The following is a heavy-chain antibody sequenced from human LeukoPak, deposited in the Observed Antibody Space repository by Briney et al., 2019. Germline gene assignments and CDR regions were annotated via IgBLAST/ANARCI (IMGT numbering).Heavy chain of an antibody. V-gene: IGHV3-48*01. Sequence: AGGSLRLSCAVSGFTFSSYSMTWVRQAPGKGLERVSYISSTSSTVYYADSVKGRFTISRDNVKNSLYLQMNSLRAEDTAVYYCARGRDSSSSYPGYWGQGTLVTVSS. CDR2: ISSTSSTV. CDR1: GFTFSSYS. CDR3: ARGRDSSSSYPGY. D-gene: IGHD6-6*01. J-gene: IGHJ4*02.